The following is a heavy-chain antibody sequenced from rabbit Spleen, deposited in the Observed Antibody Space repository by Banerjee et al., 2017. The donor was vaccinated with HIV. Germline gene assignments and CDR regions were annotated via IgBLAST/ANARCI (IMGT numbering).Heavy chain of an antibody. CDR3: ARDLVAVIGWNFNL. CDR1: GGSLHDKDV. D-gene: IGHD1-1*01. J-gene: IGHJ4*01. Sequence: EQLEESGGGLVQPEGSLTLTCKASGGSLHDKDVMCWVRQAPGKGLEWIACINIVTGKSVYARWAKGRFTLSRTSSTTVPLQMTSLTAADTATYFCARDLVAVIGWNFNLWGPGTLVTVS. CDR2: INIVTGKS. V-gene: IGHV1S45*01.